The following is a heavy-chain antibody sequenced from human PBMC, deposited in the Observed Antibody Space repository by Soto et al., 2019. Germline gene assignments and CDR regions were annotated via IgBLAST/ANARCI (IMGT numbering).Heavy chain of an antibody. V-gene: IGHV3-30*02. CDR3: AIARVADSALDH. Sequence: GGSLRLSCAGSGFIFSNNGMHWVRQAPGKGLEWVAFMSYDGSAKFYADSVKGRFTSSRDNSKSTLFLHMSNLRAEDTAMYYCAIARVADSALDHWGQGTLVTVSS. CDR2: MSYDGSAK. J-gene: IGHJ4*02. CDR1: GFIFSNNG. D-gene: IGHD6-6*01.